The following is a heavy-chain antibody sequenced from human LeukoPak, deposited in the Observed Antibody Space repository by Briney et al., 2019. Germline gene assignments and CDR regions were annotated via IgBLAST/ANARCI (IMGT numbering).Heavy chain of an antibody. CDR2: IYPGDSDT. CDR3: ARGGGYYDSSGYPYYFDY. D-gene: IGHD3-22*01. CDR1: GYSFTSYW. Sequence: GESLKISCKGSGYSFTSYWIGWVRQMPGKGLEWMGIIYPGDSDTRYSPSFQGQVTISADKSISTAYLQWSSLKASDTAMYYCARGGGYYDSSGYPYYFDYRGQGTLVTVSS. J-gene: IGHJ4*02. V-gene: IGHV5-51*01.